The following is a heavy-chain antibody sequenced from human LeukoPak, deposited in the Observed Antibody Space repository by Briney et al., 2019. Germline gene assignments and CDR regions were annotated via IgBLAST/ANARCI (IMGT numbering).Heavy chain of an antibody. CDR1: GGSFSGYY. CDR3: ARAGYYYDSSGYYHGFDY. J-gene: IGHJ4*02. V-gene: IGHV4-34*01. D-gene: IGHD3-22*01. CDR2: INHSGST. Sequence: SETLSLTCAVYGGSFSGYYWSWIRQPPGKGLEWIGEINHSGSTNYNPSLKSRVTISVDTSKNQFSLKLSSVTAADTAVYYCARAGYYYDSSGYYHGFDYWGQGTLVTVSS.